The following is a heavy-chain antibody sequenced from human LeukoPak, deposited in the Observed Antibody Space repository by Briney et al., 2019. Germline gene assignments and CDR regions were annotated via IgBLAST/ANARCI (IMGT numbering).Heavy chain of an antibody. CDR2: IYYSGST. CDR3: ARHDIHRDSSGYYYFSIARWFDY. V-gene: IGHV4-39*01. CDR1: GGSISSSSYY. Sequence: KASETLSLTCTVSGGSISSSSYYWGWIRQPPGKGLEWIGRIYYSGSTYYNPSLKSRVTISVDTSKNQFSLKLSSVTAADTAVYYCARHDIHRDSSGYYYFSIARWFDYWGQGTLVTVSS. D-gene: IGHD3-22*01. J-gene: IGHJ4*02.